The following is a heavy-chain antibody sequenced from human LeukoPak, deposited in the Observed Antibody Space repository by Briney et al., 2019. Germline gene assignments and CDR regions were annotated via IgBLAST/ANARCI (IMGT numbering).Heavy chain of an antibody. CDR3: ARAVLLWFGDPNPGMDV. J-gene: IGHJ6*02. Sequence: GASVKVSCKASGYTFTSYAMNWVRQAPGQGLEWMGWINTNTGNPTYAQGFTGRFVFSLDTSVSTAYLQISSLKAEDTAVSYCARAVLLWFGDPNPGMDVWGQGTTVTVSS. CDR1: GYTFTSYA. D-gene: IGHD3-10*01. V-gene: IGHV7-4-1*02. CDR2: INTNTGNP.